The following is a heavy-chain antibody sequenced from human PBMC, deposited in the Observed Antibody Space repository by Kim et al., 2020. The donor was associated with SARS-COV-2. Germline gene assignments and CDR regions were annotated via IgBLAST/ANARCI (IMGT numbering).Heavy chain of an antibody. V-gene: IGHV4-31*03. CDR3: ARGYDYGDYD. Sequence: SETLSLTCTVSGGSISSGGYYWSWIRQHPGKGLEWIGYIYYSGSTYYNPSLKSRVTISVDTSKNQFSLKLSSVTAADTAVYYCARGYDYGDYDWGQGTLVTVSS. D-gene: IGHD4-17*01. CDR1: GGSISSGGYY. J-gene: IGHJ4*02. CDR2: IYYSGST.